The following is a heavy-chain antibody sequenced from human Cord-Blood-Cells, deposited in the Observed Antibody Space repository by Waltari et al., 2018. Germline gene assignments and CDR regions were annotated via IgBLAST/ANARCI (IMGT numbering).Heavy chain of an antibody. J-gene: IGHJ4*02. V-gene: IGHV4-34*01. CDR3: ARTVVEYCSSTSCYEKITGTLGY. CDR1: GGSFSGYY. Sequence: QVQLQQWGAGLLKPSETLSLTCAVYGGSFSGYYWSWIRPPPGKGLEWLGEINHRGSTNYNPSLKSRVTISVDTSKNQFSLKLSSVTAADTAVYYCARTVVEYCSSTSCYEKITGTLGYWGQGTLVTVSS. CDR2: INHRGST. D-gene: IGHD2-2*01.